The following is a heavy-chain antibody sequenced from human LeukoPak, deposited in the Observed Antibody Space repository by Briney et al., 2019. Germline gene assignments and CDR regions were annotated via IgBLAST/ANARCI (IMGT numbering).Heavy chain of an antibody. CDR1: GFTFSSYW. V-gene: IGHV3-7*01. CDR2: TKQDGSEK. CDR3: AREYYYDSSGYLIDY. Sequence: GGPLRLSCAASGFTFSSYWMSWVRQAPGKGLEWVANTKQDGSEKYYVDSVKGRFTISRDNAKNSLYLQMNSLRAEDTAVYYCAREYYYDSSGYLIDYWGQGTLVTVSS. D-gene: IGHD3-22*01. J-gene: IGHJ4*02.